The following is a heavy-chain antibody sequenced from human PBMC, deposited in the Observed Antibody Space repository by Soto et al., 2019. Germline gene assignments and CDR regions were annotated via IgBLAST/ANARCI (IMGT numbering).Heavy chain of an antibody. CDR3: ATGTSSWFES. D-gene: IGHD1-1*01. Sequence: QVQLQESGPGLVKPSQTLSLTCSVSGGSISRDSYYWTWIRQHPGKGLEWIGYIYYTGITHYSSSLRTRVTISVDTSNSQFSLNLNSVTAADTAVYYCATGTSSWFESWGQGTLVTVSS. CDR1: GGSISRDSYY. V-gene: IGHV4-31*03. J-gene: IGHJ5*01. CDR2: IYYTGIT.